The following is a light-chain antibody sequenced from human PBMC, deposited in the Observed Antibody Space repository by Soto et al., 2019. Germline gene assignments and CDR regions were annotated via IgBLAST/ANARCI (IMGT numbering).Light chain of an antibody. J-gene: IGKJ1*01. CDR3: QQSYTTPWT. Sequence: IQMTQSPSSLSASVGDRVTITCRASENISNYLNWFQQKPGKAPKLLMYGASKLHIGVPSRFSGSGSGTEFTLTISGLQPEDFVSYSCQQSYTTPWTFGQGTRVEVK. V-gene: IGKV1-39*01. CDR2: GAS. CDR1: ENISNY.